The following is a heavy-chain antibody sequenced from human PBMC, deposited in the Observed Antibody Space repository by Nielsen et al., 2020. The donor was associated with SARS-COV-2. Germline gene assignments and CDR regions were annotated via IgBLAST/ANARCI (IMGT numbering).Heavy chain of an antibody. CDR3: ASALYGVFDY. J-gene: IGHJ4*02. D-gene: IGHD4-17*01. V-gene: IGHV4-34*01. CDR1: GGSFSGYY. Sequence: SETLSLTCAVYGGSFSGYYGSWIRQPPGKGLEWIGEINHSGSTNYNPSLKSRVTISVDTSKNQFSLKLSSVTAADTAVYYCASALYGVFDYWGQGTLVTVSS. CDR2: INHSGST.